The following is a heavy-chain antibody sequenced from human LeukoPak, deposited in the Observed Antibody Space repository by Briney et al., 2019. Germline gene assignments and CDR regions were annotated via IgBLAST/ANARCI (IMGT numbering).Heavy chain of an antibody. Sequence: ASVKVSCKASGYTFTSYAMNWVRQAPGQGLEWMGWINTNTGNPTYAQGFTGRFVFSLDTSVSTAYLQISSLKAEDTAVYYCAREGRIAASFPFDYWGQGTLVTVSS. D-gene: IGHD6-13*01. V-gene: IGHV7-4-1*02. CDR1: GYTFTSYA. CDR3: AREGRIAASFPFDY. CDR2: INTNTGNP. J-gene: IGHJ4*02.